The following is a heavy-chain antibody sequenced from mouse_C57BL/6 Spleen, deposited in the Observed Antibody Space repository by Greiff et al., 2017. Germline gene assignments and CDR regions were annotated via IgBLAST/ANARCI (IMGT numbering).Heavy chain of an antibody. J-gene: IGHJ3*01. D-gene: IGHD1-1*01. CDR3: ARDCGSSYVAWFAY. CDR1: GYTFTDYN. V-gene: IGHV1-22*01. Sequence: EVKLMESGPELVKPGASVKMSCKASGYTFTDYNMHWVKQSHGQSLEWIGYINPNNGGTSYNKQFKGKATLTVNKSSNTAYMELRSLTSEGSAVYYCARDCGSSYVAWFAYWGQGTLVTVSA. CDR2: INPNNGGT.